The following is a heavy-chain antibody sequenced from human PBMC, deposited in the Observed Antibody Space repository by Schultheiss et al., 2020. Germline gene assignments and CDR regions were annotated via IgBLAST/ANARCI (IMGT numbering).Heavy chain of an antibody. CDR3: ASPQGYCSSTSCYARYYGMDV. D-gene: IGHD2-2*01. J-gene: IGHJ6*02. Sequence: ASVKVSCKASGYTFTSYYMHWVRQAPGQGLEWMGIINPSGGSTSYAQKFQGRVTITADESTSTAYMELSSLRSEDTAVYYCASPQGYCSSTSCYARYYGMDVWGQGTTVTVSS. V-gene: IGHV1-46*01. CDR1: GYTFTSYY. CDR2: INPSGGST.